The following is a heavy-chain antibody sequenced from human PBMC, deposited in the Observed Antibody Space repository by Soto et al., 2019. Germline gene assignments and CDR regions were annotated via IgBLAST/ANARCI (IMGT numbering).Heavy chain of an antibody. V-gene: IGHV6-1*01. CDR1: GDSISSNSAA. CDR3: ASYSYDY. Sequence: SQTLSLTCAISGDSISSNSAARNWIRQSPSRGFEWLGRTYYRSRWYHDYAVSVKSRIIINPDTSKNQVSLQLNSVTPDDTAVYYCASYSYDYWGQGTVVTVSS. J-gene: IGHJ4*02. CDR2: TYYRSRWYH. D-gene: IGHD5-18*01.